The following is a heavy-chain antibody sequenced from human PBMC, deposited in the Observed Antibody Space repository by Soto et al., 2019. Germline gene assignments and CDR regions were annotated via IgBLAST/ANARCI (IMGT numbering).Heavy chain of an antibody. D-gene: IGHD3-3*01. CDR3: AHGGFAEYGMDV. CDR2: IYWDDAK. J-gene: IGHJ6*02. CDR1: GFSLSTSGVC. Sequence: QITLKESGPTMVTPTQTLTLTCTCSGFSLSTSGVCVCWIRQPPGKALEWLSLIYWDDAKRYSPSLKSRLTIPKDTCKSQVVLTMTNMDTVDTATYYCAHGGFAEYGMDVWCQGTTVTVSS. V-gene: IGHV2-5*02.